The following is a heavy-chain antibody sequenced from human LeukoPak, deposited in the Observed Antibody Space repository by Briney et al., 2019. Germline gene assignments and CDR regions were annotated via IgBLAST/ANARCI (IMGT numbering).Heavy chain of an antibody. CDR1: GGSISGSSYY. J-gene: IGHJ4*02. D-gene: IGHD4-17*01. Sequence: SSETLSLTCTVSGGSISGSSYYWAWVRQPPGKGLEWVRSGFYSGSADSNPSLKSRVTISVDTSSNQFSLNLRSVTAADTAVYYCARLRGAMTPVTSDFDYWGQGTLVTVSS. CDR3: ARLRGAMTPVTSDFDY. CDR2: GFYSGSA. V-gene: IGHV4-39*01.